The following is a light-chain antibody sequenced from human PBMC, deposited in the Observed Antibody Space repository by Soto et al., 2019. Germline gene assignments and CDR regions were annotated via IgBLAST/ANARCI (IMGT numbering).Light chain of an antibody. CDR3: TSYADSYLEV. J-gene: IGLJ2*01. V-gene: IGLV2-14*03. Sequence: QSALTQPASVSGSPGQSITISCTGTSSDVGGYNYVSWYQHHPGKAPKLIINDVSQRPSGVSNRFSGSKSGNTASLTISGLQAEDEADYYCTSYADSYLEVFGGGTKLTVL. CDR1: SSDVGGYNY. CDR2: DVS.